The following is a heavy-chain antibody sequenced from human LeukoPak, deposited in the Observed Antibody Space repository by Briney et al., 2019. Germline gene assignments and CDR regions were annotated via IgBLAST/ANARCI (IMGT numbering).Heavy chain of an antibody. V-gene: IGHV3-23*01. CDR3: AKTKGTLDQLGINWFDP. CDR2: ISGSGGST. CDR1: GFTFSSYA. D-gene: IGHD6-6*01. J-gene: IGHJ5*02. Sequence: PGGSLRLSCAASGFTFSSYAMSWVPQAPGKGLEWVSAISGSGGSTYYAGSVKGRFTISRDNSKNTLYLQMNSLRAEDTAVYYCAKTKGTLDQLGINWFDPWGQGTLVTVSS.